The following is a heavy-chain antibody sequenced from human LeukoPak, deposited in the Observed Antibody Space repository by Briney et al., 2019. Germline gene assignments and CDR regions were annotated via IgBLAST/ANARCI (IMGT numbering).Heavy chain of an antibody. CDR3: AKHLTATNTYVFFGLDV. V-gene: IGHV3-9*01. CDR1: GYSFKDYG. CDR2: INWNGGGT. Sequence: GGSLRLSCAATGYSFKDYGMHWVRQPPGKGLEWVSAINWNGGGTDYADSVKGRFTIFRDNAKNSLYLQLSSLRPEDTALYYCAKHLTATNTYVFFGLDVWGQGTSVTVSS. D-gene: IGHD1-26*01. J-gene: IGHJ6*02.